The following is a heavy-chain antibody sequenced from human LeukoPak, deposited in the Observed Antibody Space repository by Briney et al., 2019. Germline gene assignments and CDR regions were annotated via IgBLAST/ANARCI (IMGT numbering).Heavy chain of an antibody. D-gene: IGHD3-9*01. CDR2: IYYSGNT. Sequence: PSETLSLTCTVSGGSISSGGYYWSWIRQHPGKGLEWIGYIYYSGNTYYNPSLKSRVTISVDTSKNQFSLKLSSVTAADTAVYYCARGAGFDWLNRINWFDPWGQGTLVTVSS. V-gene: IGHV4-31*03. CDR1: GGSISSGGYY. CDR3: ARGAGFDWLNRINWFDP. J-gene: IGHJ5*02.